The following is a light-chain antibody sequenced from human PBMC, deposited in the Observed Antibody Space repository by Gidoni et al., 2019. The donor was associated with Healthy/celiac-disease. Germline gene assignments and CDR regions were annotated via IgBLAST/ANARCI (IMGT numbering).Light chain of an antibody. Sequence: DIQMTQSPSTLSASVGDRVTITCRASQSISSWLAWYQQKPGKAPKLLIYKASSLESGVPSRFSGSRSATKFTLTISSLQPDDFATYYCQQYNSYSPLTFGGGTKVEIK. CDR1: QSISSW. V-gene: IGKV1-5*03. J-gene: IGKJ4*01. CDR3: QQYNSYSPLT. CDR2: KAS.